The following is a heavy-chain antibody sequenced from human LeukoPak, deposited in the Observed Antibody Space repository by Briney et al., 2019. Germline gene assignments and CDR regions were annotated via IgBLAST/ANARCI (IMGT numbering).Heavy chain of an antibody. J-gene: IGHJ6*02. Sequence: GGSLRLPCGPCGFIYSIYGFHWVRQARGKALEWVALIWSDGSKEYYTGYVKGRFTISRDDSKNTLFLQMNSLRAEDMAVYYCARDYYGSGSSYYYYYGMDVWGQGTAVTVSS. CDR2: IWSDGSKE. D-gene: IGHD3-10*01. CDR3: ARDYYGSGSSYYYYYGMDV. CDR1: GFIYSIYG. V-gene: IGHV3-33*01.